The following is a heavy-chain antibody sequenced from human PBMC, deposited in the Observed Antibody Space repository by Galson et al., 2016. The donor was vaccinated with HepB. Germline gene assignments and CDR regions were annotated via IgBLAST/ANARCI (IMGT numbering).Heavy chain of an antibody. V-gene: IGHV4-4*01. CDR1: GGSISSSNW. D-gene: IGHD2-21*02. CDR2: IYHSGST. Sequence: ETLSLTCGVSGGSISSSNWWTWVRQPPGKGLEWIGEIYHSGSTHYNPSLKSRVIISVDTSKNQFSLKLCSVTAADTAVYFCACATYCGGDCYSLDYWGLGTLVAVSS. J-gene: IGHJ4*02. CDR3: ACATYCGGDCYSLDY.